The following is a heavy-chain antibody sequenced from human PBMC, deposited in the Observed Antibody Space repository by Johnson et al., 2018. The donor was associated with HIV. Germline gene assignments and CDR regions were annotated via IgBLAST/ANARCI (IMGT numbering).Heavy chain of an antibody. CDR2: ISYDGSNK. CDR3: ARDYSGSDWSHAFDI. J-gene: IGHJ3*02. CDR1: GLTVSSNY. D-gene: IGHD1-26*01. Sequence: QVQLVESGGGVVQPGGSLRLSCAASGLTVSSNYMSWVRQAPGKGLEWVAVISYDGSNKYYADSVKGRFTISRDNSKNTLYLQMNSLRAEDTAVYYCARDYSGSDWSHAFDIWGQGTMVTVSS. V-gene: IGHV3-30*03.